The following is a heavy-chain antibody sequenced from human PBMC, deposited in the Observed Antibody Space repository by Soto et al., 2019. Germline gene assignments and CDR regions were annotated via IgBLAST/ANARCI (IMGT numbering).Heavy chain of an antibody. V-gene: IGHV3-48*02. D-gene: IGHD3-3*01. CDR1: GSDFSTYS. CDR2: VSLDSDSI. J-gene: IGHJ6*02. CDR3: ARLYYDYV. Sequence: PGGSLRLSCRASGSDFSTYSMNWVRQAPGQGLEWIAYVSLDSDSIQYADSVKGRFTISRDDAENSLYLQMDGLRDEDTATYYCARLYYDYVWGQGTTVTVSS.